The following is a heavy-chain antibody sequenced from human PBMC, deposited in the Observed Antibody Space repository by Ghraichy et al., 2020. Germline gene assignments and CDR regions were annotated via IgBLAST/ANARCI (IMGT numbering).Heavy chain of an antibody. J-gene: IGHJ4*02. CDR3: ARYGSGSYSLY. D-gene: IGHD3-10*01. CDR1: GGSISSSSYY. CDR2: IYYSGST. V-gene: IGHV4-39*01. Sequence: ESLNISCTVSGGSISSSSYYWGWIRQPPGKGLEWIGSIYYSGSTYYNPSLKSRVTISVDTSKNQFSLKLSSVTAADTAVYYCARYGSGSYSLYWGQGTLVTVSS.